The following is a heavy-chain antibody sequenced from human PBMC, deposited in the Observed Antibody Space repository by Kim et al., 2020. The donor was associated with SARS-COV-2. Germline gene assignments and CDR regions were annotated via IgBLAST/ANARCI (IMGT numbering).Heavy chain of an antibody. CDR1: GFTFSGNG. V-gene: IGHV3-33*05. J-gene: IGHJ4*02. CDR3: ARDRNGGTDY. CDR2: ISYDGSNK. Sequence: GGSLRLSCAASGFTFSGNGMHWVRQAPGKGLEWVAVISYDGSNKYYADSVKGRFTISRDNSKNTLYLQMNSLRVEDTAVYYCARDRNGGTDYWGQGTLVTVSS. D-gene: IGHD3-16*01.